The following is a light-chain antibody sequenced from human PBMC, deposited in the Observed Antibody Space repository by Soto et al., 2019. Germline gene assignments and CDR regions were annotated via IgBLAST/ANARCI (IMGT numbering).Light chain of an antibody. CDR2: VDT. Sequence: ASGQRVTISCTGSSSNIGAGYAVHWYQHLPGTAPKLLIYVDTNRASGAPDRFSGSKSGTSASLAITGLQAEDEADYYCQSYDISLSGYVLGTGTKVTVL. CDR1: SSNIGAGYA. V-gene: IGLV1-40*01. CDR3: QSYDISLSGYV. J-gene: IGLJ1*01.